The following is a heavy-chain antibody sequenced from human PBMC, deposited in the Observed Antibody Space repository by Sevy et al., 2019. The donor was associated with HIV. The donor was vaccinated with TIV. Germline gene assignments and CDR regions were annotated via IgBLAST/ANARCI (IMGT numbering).Heavy chain of an antibody. D-gene: IGHD6-19*01. V-gene: IGHV1-69*13. Sequence: ASVKVSCKASGGIFKSYGISWVRQAPGQGLEWMGGIIPILNTVHYAQKFQGRVTITANEATKTAYMELSSLRSEDTAMDYCDRGRGNGWYFFDYWGQETLVTVSS. CDR1: GGIFKSYG. CDR3: DRGRGNGWYFFDY. J-gene: IGHJ4*02. CDR2: IIPILNTV.